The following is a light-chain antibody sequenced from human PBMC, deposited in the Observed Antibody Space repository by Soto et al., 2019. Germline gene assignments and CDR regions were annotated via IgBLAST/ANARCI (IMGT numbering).Light chain of an antibody. CDR3: QQSYNTPRT. J-gene: IGKJ2*01. CDR1: QTISTY. CDR2: AAS. V-gene: IGKV1-39*01. Sequence: DIQMTQSPSSLSASVGDRVTITCRASQTISTYLNWFQQKPGKAPQLLIFAASTLQSGAPSRFSGSGSGTEFTLTISSLQPEDFATYYCQQSYNTPRTFGQGTKLE.